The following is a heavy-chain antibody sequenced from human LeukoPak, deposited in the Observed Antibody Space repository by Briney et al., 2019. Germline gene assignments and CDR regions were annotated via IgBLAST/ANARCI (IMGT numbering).Heavy chain of an antibody. CDR2: IKEDGSEK. V-gene: IGHV3-7*01. J-gene: IGHJ3*02. CDR3: ARESLRDSSGYYLADAFDI. Sequence: GGSLRLSCAASAFTFSDYWMTWVRQAPGKGLERVANIKEDGSEKYYVDSVKGRFTISRDNSKNTLYLQMNSLRAEDTAVYYCARESLRDSSGYYLADAFDIWGQGTMVTVSS. CDR1: AFTFSDYW. D-gene: IGHD3-22*01.